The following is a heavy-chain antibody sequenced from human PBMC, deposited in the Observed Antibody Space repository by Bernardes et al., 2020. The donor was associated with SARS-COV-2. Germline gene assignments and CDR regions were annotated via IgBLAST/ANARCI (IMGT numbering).Heavy chain of an antibody. CDR1: GFIFRSYS. Sequence: GGSLSLSCAASGFIFRSYSMNWVRQAPGQGLEWVSSISRSSSNIYYADSVKGRFTISRDNAKNSLYLQMNSLRAEDTAVYYCAKDRSPTRHVGSLWSGYESPNYYCAMDVWGQGATVTVSS. CDR3: AKDRSPTRHVGSLWSGYESPNYYCAMDV. CDR2: ISRSSSNI. J-gene: IGHJ6*02. D-gene: IGHD3-3*01. V-gene: IGHV3-21*01.